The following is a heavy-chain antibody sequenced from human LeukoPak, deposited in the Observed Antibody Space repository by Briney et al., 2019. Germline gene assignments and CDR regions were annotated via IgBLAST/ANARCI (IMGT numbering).Heavy chain of an antibody. CDR1: GGSISSGSYY. CDR2: ISGSGSST. J-gene: IGHJ4*02. V-gene: IGHV3-23*01. CDR3: AKDGPFYDILGY. D-gene: IGHD3-9*01. Sequence: LSLTCTVSGGSISSGSYYWSWVRQAPGKGLEWVSSISGSGSSTYYAGSVKGRFTISRDNSKNTLYLQMNSLRAEDTAVYYCAKDGPFYDILGYWGQGTLVTVSS.